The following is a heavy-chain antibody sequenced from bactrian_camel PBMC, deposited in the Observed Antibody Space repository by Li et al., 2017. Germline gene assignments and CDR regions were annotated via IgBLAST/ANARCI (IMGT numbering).Heavy chain of an antibody. D-gene: IGHD5*01. CDR2: LDSDGRI. Sequence: QVQLVESGGGSVQAGGSLRLSCEASGYAAGRYCMGWFRQASGKEREWVGSLDSDGRINYADSVKGRFTISKDNAKNTVYLQMNSLTPEDTAIYYCAFRGGGGRVGCSGGHYGDADFGRWGQGTQVTVS. CDR1: GYAAGRYC. J-gene: IGHJ6*01. CDR3: AFRGGGGRVGCSGGHYGDADFGR. V-gene: IGHV3S9*01.